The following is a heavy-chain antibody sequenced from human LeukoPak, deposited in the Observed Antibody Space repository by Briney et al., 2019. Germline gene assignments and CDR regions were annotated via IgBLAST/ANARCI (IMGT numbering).Heavy chain of an antibody. J-gene: IGHJ4*02. CDR1: GFTFSSYG. V-gene: IGHV3-30*02. Sequence: GSLRLSCAASGFTFSSYGMHWVRQAPGKGLEWVAFIRYDGSNKYYADSVKGRFTISRDNSKNTLYLQMNSLRAEDTAVYYCAKDLREERGEVKDDYWGQGTLVTVSS. D-gene: IGHD3-10*01. CDR3: AKDLREERGEVKDDY. CDR2: IRYDGSNK.